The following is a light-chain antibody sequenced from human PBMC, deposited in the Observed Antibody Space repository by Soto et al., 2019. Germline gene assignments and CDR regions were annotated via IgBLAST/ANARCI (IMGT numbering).Light chain of an antibody. CDR3: HQRQYWPPIT. J-gene: IGKJ5*01. V-gene: IGKV3-11*01. CDR2: DAS. Sequence: EIVLTQSPATLSLSPGERATLSCRASQSVSTYLVWYQQKPGQTPRLLIYDASNRATGIPARFSGSGSGTDITLTISGLEPEDFAVYYCHQRQYWPPITFGQGTRLEIK. CDR1: QSVSTY.